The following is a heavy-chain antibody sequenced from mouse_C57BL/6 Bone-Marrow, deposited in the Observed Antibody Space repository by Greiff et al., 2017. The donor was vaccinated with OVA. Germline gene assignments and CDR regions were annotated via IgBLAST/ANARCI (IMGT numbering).Heavy chain of an antibody. V-gene: IGHV1-81*01. Sequence: VKLMESGAELARPGASVKLSCKASGYTFTSYGISWVKQRPGQGLEWIGEIYPRSGNTYYNEKFKGKATLTADKSSSTAYMELRSLTSEDSAVYVCARSNPYYFDYWGQGTTLTVSS. CDR3: ARSNPYYFDY. J-gene: IGHJ2*01. CDR2: IYPRSGNT. CDR1: GYTFTSYG.